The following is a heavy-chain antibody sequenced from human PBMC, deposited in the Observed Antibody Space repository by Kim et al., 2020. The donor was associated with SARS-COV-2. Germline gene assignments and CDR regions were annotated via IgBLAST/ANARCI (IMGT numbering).Heavy chain of an antibody. CDR2: IHYSGST. CDR3: AKIDYDILTGYYPRWWIDY. V-gene: IGHV4-39*01. Sequence: SETLSLTCTVSGGSISSSSYYWGWIRQPPGKGLEWIGSIHYSGSTYYNPSLKSRVTISVDTSKNQFSLKLSSVTAADTAVYYCAKIDYDILTGYYPRWWIDYWGQGTLVTVSS. D-gene: IGHD3-9*01. J-gene: IGHJ4*02. CDR1: GGSISSSSYY.